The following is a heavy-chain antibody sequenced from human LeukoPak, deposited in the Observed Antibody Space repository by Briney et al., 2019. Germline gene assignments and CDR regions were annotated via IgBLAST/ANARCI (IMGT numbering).Heavy chain of an antibody. Sequence: GESLKISCKGSGYTFTNYWIGWVRQMPGKGLEFMGIIYPGDSDTRYSPSFQGQVTISVDKSINTAYLQWSSLKASDSAMYYCARPGSTTGYFDYWGQGTLVTVSS. J-gene: IGHJ4*02. CDR2: IYPGDSDT. D-gene: IGHD1-26*01. CDR1: GYTFTNYW. CDR3: ARPGSTTGYFDY. V-gene: IGHV5-51*01.